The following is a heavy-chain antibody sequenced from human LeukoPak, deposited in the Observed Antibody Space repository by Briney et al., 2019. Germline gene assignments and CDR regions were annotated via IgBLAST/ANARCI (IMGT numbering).Heavy chain of an antibody. D-gene: IGHD3-3*01. Sequence: EASVKVSCTTSGYTFTAAFLHWVRQAPGHGLEWIGWFATNDGRTKYAERSQGRVSMTRDTYTTTAYMELSSLTSDDTAVYYCARDGVFGTDFDAFDLWGQGTPVTVS. V-gene: IGHV1-2*02. CDR3: ARDGVFGTDFDAFDL. CDR1: GYTFTAAF. J-gene: IGHJ3*01. CDR2: FATNDGRT.